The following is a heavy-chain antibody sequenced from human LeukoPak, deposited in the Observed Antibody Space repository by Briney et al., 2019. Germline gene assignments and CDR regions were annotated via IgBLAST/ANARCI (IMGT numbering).Heavy chain of an antibody. D-gene: IGHD3-10*01. Sequence: SESLSLTCTVSGGSISSGGYYWSWIRQHPGTGLEWIVYIYYSGSTYYNPSLKSRVTISVDTSKNQFSLKLSSVTAADTAVYYCARGLGGDPCDYWGQGTLVTVS. CDR2: IYYSGST. CDR1: GGSISSGGYY. J-gene: IGHJ4*02. V-gene: IGHV4-31*03. CDR3: ARGLGGDPCDY.